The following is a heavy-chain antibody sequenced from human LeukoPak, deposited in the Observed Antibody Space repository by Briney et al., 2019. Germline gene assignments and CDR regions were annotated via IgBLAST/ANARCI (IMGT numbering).Heavy chain of an antibody. V-gene: IGHV3-7*03. CDR3: AREGASGYENWFDP. CDR2: IKQDGSEK. CDR1: GFTFSSYA. Sequence: GGSLRLSCAASGFTFSSYAMSWVRQAPGKGLEWVANIKQDGSEKYYVDSVKGRFTISRDNAKNSLYLQMNSLRAEDTAVYYCAREGASGYENWFDPWGQGTLVTVSS. J-gene: IGHJ5*02. D-gene: IGHD3-22*01.